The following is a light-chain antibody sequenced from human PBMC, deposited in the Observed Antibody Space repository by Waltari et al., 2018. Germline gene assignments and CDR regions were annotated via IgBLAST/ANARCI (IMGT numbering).Light chain of an antibody. CDR2: GAS. V-gene: IGKV1-39*01. Sequence: DIQMTQSPSSLSASVGDRVTITCRASPSISIYLNWYQQRPGRAPNLLIFGASSLQSGVPSRFSGSGSGTDFTLTISSLQREDFAAYYCHQSYTPPYTFGQGTKLEIK. CDR1: PSISIY. J-gene: IGKJ2*01. CDR3: HQSYTPPYT.